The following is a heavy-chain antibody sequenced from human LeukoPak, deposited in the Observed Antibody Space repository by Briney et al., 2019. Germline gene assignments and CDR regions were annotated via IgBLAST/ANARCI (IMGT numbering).Heavy chain of an antibody. V-gene: IGHV3-30*18. Sequence: GGSLRLSCAVSGFTFSSYGMHWDRQAPGKGLEWVAVISYDGSNKYYADSVKGRFTISRDNSKNTLYLQMNSLRAEDTAVYYCAKFGYSYGFDYWGQGTLVTVSS. D-gene: IGHD5-18*01. CDR1: GFTFSSYG. CDR3: AKFGYSYGFDY. CDR2: ISYDGSNK. J-gene: IGHJ4*02.